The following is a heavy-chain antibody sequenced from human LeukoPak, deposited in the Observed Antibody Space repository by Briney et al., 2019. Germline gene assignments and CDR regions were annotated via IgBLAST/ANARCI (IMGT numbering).Heavy chain of an antibody. V-gene: IGHV3-74*01. Sequence: SGGSLRLSCAASGFTFSSYWMHWVRQAPGKGLVWVSRINKDGSSTSYADSVKGRFTISRDNAKNTLYLQMNTLRAEDTAVYYCARLGSTSDHFDYWGQGTLVTVSS. CDR1: GFTFSSYW. CDR2: INKDGSST. D-gene: IGHD7-27*01. CDR3: ARLGSTSDHFDY. J-gene: IGHJ4*02.